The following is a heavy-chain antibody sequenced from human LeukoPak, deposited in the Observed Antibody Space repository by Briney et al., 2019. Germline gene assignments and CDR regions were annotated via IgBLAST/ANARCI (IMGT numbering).Heavy chain of an antibody. V-gene: IGHV3-7*03. CDR2: IKPDGSEK. CDR3: ARDPHRGGDYDY. Sequence: GGSLRLSCAASGFTFNNYWMNWVRQAPGKGLEWVDNIKPDGSEKYYVDSVNGRFTISRDNAKNSLYLQMNSLRAEDTAVYYCARDPHRGGDYDYWGQGTLVTVSS. CDR1: GFTFNNYW. D-gene: IGHD4-17*01. J-gene: IGHJ4*02.